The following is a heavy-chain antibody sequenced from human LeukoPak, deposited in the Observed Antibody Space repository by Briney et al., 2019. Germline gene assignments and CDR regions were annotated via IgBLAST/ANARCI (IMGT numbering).Heavy chain of an antibody. CDR3: ARRGSSSFAPDDY. CDR1: GFTLSSYA. J-gene: IGHJ4*02. Sequence: PGGSLRLSCAASGFTLSSYAMSWVRQAPGKGLEWVSAISGSGGSTYYADSVKGRFTISRDNSKNTLYLQMNSLRAEDTAVYYCARRGSSSFAPDDYWGQGTLVTVSS. V-gene: IGHV3-23*01. D-gene: IGHD6-6*01. CDR2: ISGSGGST.